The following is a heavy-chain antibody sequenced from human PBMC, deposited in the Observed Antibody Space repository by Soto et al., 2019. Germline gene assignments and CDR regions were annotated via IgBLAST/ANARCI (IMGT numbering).Heavy chain of an antibody. J-gene: IGHJ4*02. CDR1: GFTFNRYS. D-gene: IGHD2-8*01. CDR2: INSDGSG. CDR3: VRDNGGY. V-gene: IGHV3-74*01. Sequence: VQVVESGGGLVQPGGSLRLSCAASGFTFNRYSLYWVRQAAGKGLVWVSRINSDGSGFYGDSVKGRFTISRDNAKDTLYLQMDSLRVEDTAVYFCVRDNGGYWGQGTLVTVSS.